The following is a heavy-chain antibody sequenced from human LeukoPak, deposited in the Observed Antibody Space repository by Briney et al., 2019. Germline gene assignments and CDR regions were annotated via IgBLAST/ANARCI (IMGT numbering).Heavy chain of an antibody. D-gene: IGHD3-10*01. CDR1: GGSISSSSYY. J-gene: IGHJ4*02. CDR2: IYYSGST. V-gene: IGHV4-39*07. CDR3: ARGVVLLWFGEKGYFDY. Sequence: PSETLSLTCTVSGGSISSSSYYWGWIRQPPGKGLEWIGSIYYSGSTYYNPSLKSRVTISVDTSKNQFSLKLSSVTAADTAVYYCARGVVLLWFGEKGYFDYWGQGTLVTVSS.